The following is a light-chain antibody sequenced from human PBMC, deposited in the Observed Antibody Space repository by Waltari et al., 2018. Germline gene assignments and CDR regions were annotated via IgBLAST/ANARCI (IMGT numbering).Light chain of an antibody. Sequence: NFMLPQPHSVSESPGKTVTISCTRSSGSIASNYVKRYQQRPGSSPTTVIYDDNQRPSGVPDRFSGSIDSSSNSASLTISGLKTEDEADYYCQSYDTSNRVFGGGTKVTVL. CDR3: QSYDTSNRV. CDR2: DDN. CDR1: SGSIASNY. V-gene: IGLV6-57*01. J-gene: IGLJ3*02.